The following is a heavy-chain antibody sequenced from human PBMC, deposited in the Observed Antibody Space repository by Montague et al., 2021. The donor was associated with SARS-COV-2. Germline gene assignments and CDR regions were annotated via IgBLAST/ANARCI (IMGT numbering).Heavy chain of an antibody. CDR1: EDSVSTHSGT. V-gene: IGHV6-1*01. CDR3: ARAERGSCGDGNCYQYFFNY. CDR2: KYYRSEWYS. D-gene: IGHD2-15*01. J-gene: IGHJ4*02. Sequence: CAISEDSVSTHSGTWNWVRLSPSRGLEWLGRKYYRSEWYSDYSVSVKSRISINPDTSKNQFSLHLNSVTPEDTAVYYCARAERGSCGDGNCYQYFFNYWGQGTLVTVCS.